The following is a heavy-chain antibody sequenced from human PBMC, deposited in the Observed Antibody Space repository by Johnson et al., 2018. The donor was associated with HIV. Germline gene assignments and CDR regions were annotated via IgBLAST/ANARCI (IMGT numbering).Heavy chain of an antibody. V-gene: IGHV3-7*01. Sequence: VQLVESGGRMAQPGGSLGLSCAVSGFTFSRYWMTWVRQAPGKGLEWVANITEDGSQKNYVDSVRGRFTISRDKAKHSLYLKMNSLRAEDTAVYYCAREEGDYGDSFTDDAFDIWGQGTMVTVSS. J-gene: IGHJ3*02. CDR3: AREEGDYGDSFTDDAFDI. D-gene: IGHD4-17*01. CDR2: ITEDGSQK. CDR1: GFTFSRYW.